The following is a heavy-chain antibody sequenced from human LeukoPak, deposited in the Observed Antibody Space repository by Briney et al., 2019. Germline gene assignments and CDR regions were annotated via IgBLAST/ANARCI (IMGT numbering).Heavy chain of an antibody. Sequence: ASVKVSCKASGYTFTSYDINWVRQATGQGLEWMGWMNPNSGNTGYAQKFQGRVTMTRNTSISTAYMELSSLRSEDTAVYYCARVEGQIFGVVIGPNWFDPWGQGNLVTVSS. CDR2: MNPNSGNT. CDR3: ARVEGQIFGVVIGPNWFDP. CDR1: GYTFTSYD. J-gene: IGHJ5*02. D-gene: IGHD3-3*01. V-gene: IGHV1-8*01.